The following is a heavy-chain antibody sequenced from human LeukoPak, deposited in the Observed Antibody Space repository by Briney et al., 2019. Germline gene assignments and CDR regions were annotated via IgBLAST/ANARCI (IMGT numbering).Heavy chain of an antibody. CDR3: ARARYCSSTSCFPWFDP. CDR1: GDSVSSNSAA. CDR2: TYYRSKWYN. V-gene: IGHV6-1*01. J-gene: IGHJ5*02. D-gene: IGHD2-2*01. Sequence: SQTLSLTCAISGDSVSSNSAAWNWIRQSPSRGLEWLGRTYYRSKWYNDYAVSVKSRITINPDTSKNQFSLQLNSVTPEDTAVYYCARARYCSSTSCFPWFDPWGQGTLVTISS.